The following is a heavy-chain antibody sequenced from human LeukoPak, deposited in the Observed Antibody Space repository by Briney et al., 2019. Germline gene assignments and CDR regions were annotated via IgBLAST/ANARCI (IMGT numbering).Heavy chain of an antibody. J-gene: IGHJ4*02. CDR3: AVGRDIRVAGPGGYFDY. Sequence: GGALRLSCAASVVTFSDYHMNCIRHAPGKGLEWISYINPGGQTTYFADSVRGRVTLSRDNAKNPLSLKMNSLTVDDTAVYFCAVGRDIRVAGPGGYFDYWGEGTLVAVSS. CDR1: VVTFSDYH. CDR2: INPGGQTT. V-gene: IGHV3-11*01. D-gene: IGHD6-19*01.